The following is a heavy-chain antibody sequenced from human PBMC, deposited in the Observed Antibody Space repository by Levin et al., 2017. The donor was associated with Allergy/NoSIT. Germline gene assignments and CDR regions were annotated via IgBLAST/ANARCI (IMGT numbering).Heavy chain of an antibody. D-gene: IGHD1-26*01. CDR2: ITPKTGVT. CDR1: GYTFSDKY. V-gene: IGHV1-2*02. Sequence: GESLKISCKASGYTFSDKYLHWVRQAPGQGLEWMGWITPKTGVTRYAPKFQGRVTMTRDTSITTAYMDLSRLTSDDTAIYYCARDSADSGSHNRFDPWGQGTLVTVSS. CDR3: ARDSADSGSHNRFDP. J-gene: IGHJ5*01.